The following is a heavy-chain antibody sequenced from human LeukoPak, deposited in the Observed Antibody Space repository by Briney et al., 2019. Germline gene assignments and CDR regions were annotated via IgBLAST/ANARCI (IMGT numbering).Heavy chain of an antibody. CDR1: GYTFTSYY. Sequence: ASVKVSCKASGYTFTSYYMHWVRQAPGQGLEWMGWINPNSGGTNYAQKFQGRVTMTRDTSISTAYMELSRLRSDDTAMYYCARGGRGYDILTIDYWGQGTLVTVSS. CDR2: INPNSGGT. J-gene: IGHJ4*02. V-gene: IGHV1-2*02. D-gene: IGHD3-9*01. CDR3: ARGGRGYDILTIDY.